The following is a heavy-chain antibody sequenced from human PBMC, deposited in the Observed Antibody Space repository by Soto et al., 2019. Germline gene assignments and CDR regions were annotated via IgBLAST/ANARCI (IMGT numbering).Heavy chain of an antibody. Sequence: QVQQVESGGGVVQPGSSLRLSCAASGFTFRIYGMQWVRQAPGKGLEWVAMIWYDGSSKYYADSVQGRFTISRDNSKNTLYLQINSLRAEDTAVYYSVSSSSGWDSEYWGQGTQVTVSS. CDR2: IWYDGSSK. V-gene: IGHV3-33*01. CDR3: VSSSSGWDSEY. J-gene: IGHJ4*02. D-gene: IGHD6-19*01. CDR1: GFTFRIYG.